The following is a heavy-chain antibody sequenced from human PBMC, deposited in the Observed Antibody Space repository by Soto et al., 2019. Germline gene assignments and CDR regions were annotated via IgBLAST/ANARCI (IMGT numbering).Heavy chain of an antibody. J-gene: IGHJ5*02. CDR3: AKDVLRFLEWFRTTPPNWFDP. Sequence: GGSLRLSCAASGFTFSSYGMHWVRQAPGKGMEWVAVISYDGSNKYYADSVKGRFTISRDNSKNTLYLQMNSLRAEDTAVYYCAKDVLRFLEWFRTTPPNWFDPSGQGTLVTVSS. CDR1: GFTFSSYG. CDR2: ISYDGSNK. D-gene: IGHD3-3*01. V-gene: IGHV3-30*18.